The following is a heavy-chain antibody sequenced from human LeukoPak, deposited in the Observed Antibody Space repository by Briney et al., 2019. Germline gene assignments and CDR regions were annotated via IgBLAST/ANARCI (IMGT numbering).Heavy chain of an antibody. D-gene: IGHD4-11*01. CDR2: ISAYNGNT. Sequence: ASVKVSCKASGYTFTSYGISWVRQAPGQGLEWMGWISAYNGNTNYAQKLQGRVTMTTDTSTSTAYMELRSLRSDDTAVYYCARDGGDYSNYKPCDYWGQGTLVTVSS. CDR1: GYTFTSYG. V-gene: IGHV1-18*01. CDR3: ARDGGDYSNYKPCDY. J-gene: IGHJ4*02.